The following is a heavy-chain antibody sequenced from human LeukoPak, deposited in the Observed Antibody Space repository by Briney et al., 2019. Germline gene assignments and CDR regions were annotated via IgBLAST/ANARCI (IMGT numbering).Heavy chain of an antibody. J-gene: IGHJ4*02. D-gene: IGHD6-19*01. V-gene: IGHV4-34*01. CDR3: ASSIAVAGPFDY. Sequence: AGTLSLTCAVYGGSFSGYYWSWIRQPPGKGLEWIGEINHSGSTNYNPSLKSRVTISVDTSKNHISLKLSSVTAADTAVYYCASSIAVAGPFDYWGQGTLVTVSS. CDR2: INHSGST. CDR1: GGSFSGYY.